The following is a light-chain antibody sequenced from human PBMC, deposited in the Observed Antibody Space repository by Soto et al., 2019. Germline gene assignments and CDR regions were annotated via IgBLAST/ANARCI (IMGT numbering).Light chain of an antibody. J-gene: IGLJ3*02. CDR2: SNN. CDR3: AAWDDSLNGSV. Sequence: QSVLTQPPSASGTPGQRVTISCSGSNSNIGSNTVNWYQQVPGTAPKLLIYSNNQRPSGVPDRFSGSKSGTSASLAISGLQSEDEADYSCAAWDDSLNGSVFGGGTKLTVL. CDR1: NSNIGSNT. V-gene: IGLV1-44*01.